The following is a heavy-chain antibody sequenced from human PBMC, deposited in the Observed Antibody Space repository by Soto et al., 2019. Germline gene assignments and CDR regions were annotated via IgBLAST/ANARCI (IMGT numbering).Heavy chain of an antibody. V-gene: IGHV4-34*02. Sequence: QVQLQQWGAGLLKPSETLSLTCAVYGGSFSGYYWTWIRQAPGKGLEWIGEINHCGGTNYNSALKSRVTISVDTSKNQFSLILYSVTAEDTAVYYCARDRQYYQFWSGCQNEGPCAMDVWGQGTTVTVSS. D-gene: IGHD3-3*02. J-gene: IGHJ6*02. CDR2: INHCGGT. CDR3: ARDRQYYQFWSGCQNEGPCAMDV. CDR1: GGSFSGYY.